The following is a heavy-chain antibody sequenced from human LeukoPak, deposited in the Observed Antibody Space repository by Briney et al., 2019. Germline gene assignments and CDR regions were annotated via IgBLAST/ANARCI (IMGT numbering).Heavy chain of an antibody. CDR2: IGSGGYR. J-gene: IGHJ4*02. Sequence: PGGSLRLSCVASGLTLSNYDTTWVRQAPGKGLEYVSSIGSGGYRFYGGSVKGRFSISRDNSQNTVHLQMNSLRGEDTAIYFCAKKLPDASSYFDFWGQEILDTVSS. CDR1: GLTLSNYD. D-gene: IGHD6-6*01. CDR3: AKKLPDASSYFDF. V-gene: IGHV3-23*01.